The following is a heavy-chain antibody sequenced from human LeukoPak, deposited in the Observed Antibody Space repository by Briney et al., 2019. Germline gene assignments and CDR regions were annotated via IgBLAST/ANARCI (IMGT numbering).Heavy chain of an antibody. CDR3: VAVGYNYFDP. V-gene: IGHV3-21*01. Sequence: GGSLRLSCAASGFTFSTYSMNWVRQAPGKGLEWVSYIGSSSSYIDYAGSVRGRFTVSRDNATNSLYLQMNSLRDEDTAVYYCVAVGYNYFDPWGQGSLVIVSS. D-gene: IGHD3-16*02. CDR1: GFTFSTYS. J-gene: IGHJ4*02. CDR2: IGSSSSYI.